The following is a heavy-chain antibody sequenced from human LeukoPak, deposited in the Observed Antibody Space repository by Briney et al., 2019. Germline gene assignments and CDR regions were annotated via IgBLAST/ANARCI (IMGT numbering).Heavy chain of an antibody. CDR3: ARIYLRAFDY. CDR2: INHSGST. CDR1: GGSIMVAAYS. J-gene: IGHJ4*02. Sequence: SETLSLTCTVSGGSIMVAAYSWSWIRQPPGKGLEWIGEINHSGSTNYNPSLKSRVTISVDTSKNQFSLKLSSVTAADTAVYYCARIYLRAFDYWGREPWSPSPQ. V-gene: IGHV4-34*01. D-gene: IGHD3-3*01.